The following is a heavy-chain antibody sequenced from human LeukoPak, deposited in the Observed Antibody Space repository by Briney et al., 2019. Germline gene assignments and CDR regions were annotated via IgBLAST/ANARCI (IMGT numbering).Heavy chain of an antibody. D-gene: IGHD4-11*01. CDR2: IYTSGST. J-gene: IGHJ4*02. V-gene: IGHV4-4*07. CDR3: ARSRADDYMPRD. Sequence: SETLSLTCTVSGGSISSYYWSWIRQPAGKGLEWIGRIYTSGSTNYNPSLKSRVTISVDKSKNQFPLKLSSVTAADTAVYYCARSRADDYMPRDWGQGTLVTVSS. CDR1: GGSISSYY.